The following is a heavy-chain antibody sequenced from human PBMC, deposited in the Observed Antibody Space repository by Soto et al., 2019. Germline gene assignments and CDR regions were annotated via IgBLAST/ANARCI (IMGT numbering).Heavy chain of an antibody. V-gene: IGHV1-8*01. CDR2: IHLESRKT. Sequence: GSVKDSFKASGDTFSDYDINLVRQAPGQGLEWMGWIHLESRKTSFAHKFQGRLTMTGDTSIDTAYMDLTSLTSEDTAVYYCAITPGWFAGMAVWGQGTTVTSP. CDR3: AITPGWFAGMAV. J-gene: IGHJ6*02. CDR1: GDTFSDYD. D-gene: IGHD6-19*01.